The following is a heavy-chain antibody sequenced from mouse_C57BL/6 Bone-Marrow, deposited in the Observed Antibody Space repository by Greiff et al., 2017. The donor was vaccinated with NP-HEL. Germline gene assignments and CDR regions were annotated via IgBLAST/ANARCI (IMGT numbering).Heavy chain of an antibody. CDR3: ARHEDGVLRY. D-gene: IGHD1-1*01. V-gene: IGHV1-62-2*01. Sequence: VQLQQSGAELVKPGASVKLSCKASGYTFTEYTIHWVKQRSGQGLEWLGWFYPGSGSIKYNEKFQDKATLTAAKSSSPVYMERSRLTAEDSAVYFCARHEDGVLRYWGQGTLVTVSA. J-gene: IGHJ3*01. CDR1: GYTFTEYT. CDR2: FYPGSGSI.